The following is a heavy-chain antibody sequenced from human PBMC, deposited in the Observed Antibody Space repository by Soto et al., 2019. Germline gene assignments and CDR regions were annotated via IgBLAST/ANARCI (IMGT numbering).Heavy chain of an antibody. J-gene: IGHJ3*02. D-gene: IGHD6-13*01. V-gene: IGHV1-24*01. CDR2: FDPEDGET. CDR3: ATDLVAAAGDAFDI. Sequence: ASVKVSCKVSGYTLTELSMHWVRQAPGKGLEWMGGFDPEDGETIYAQKFQGRVTMTEDTSTDTAYMELSSLRSEDTAVYYCATDLVAAAGDAFDIWGQGTMVTVSS. CDR1: GYTLTELS.